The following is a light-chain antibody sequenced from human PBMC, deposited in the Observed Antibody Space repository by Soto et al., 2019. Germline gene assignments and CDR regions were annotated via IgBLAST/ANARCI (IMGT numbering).Light chain of an antibody. V-gene: IGKV3-15*01. CDR2: GAS. Sequence: EIFITQSPATLSVSPGERATLSCRASQSVSSYLAWYQQKPGQPPRLLIYGASTRATGIPARFSGSGSGTEFTLTISSLQSEDFAAYYCQQYNNWPRTFGQGTKVDI. CDR1: QSVSSY. J-gene: IGKJ1*01. CDR3: QQYNNWPRT.